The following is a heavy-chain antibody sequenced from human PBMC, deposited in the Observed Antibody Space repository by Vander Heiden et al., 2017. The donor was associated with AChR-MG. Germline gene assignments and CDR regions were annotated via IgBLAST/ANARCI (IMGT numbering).Heavy chain of an antibody. CDR2: IYTSGST. Sequence: QVQLQESGPGLVKPSETLSLTCTVSGGSISSYYWSWIRPPAGKGLEWIGRIYTSGSTNYNPSLKSRVTMSVDTSKNQFSLKLSSVTAADTAVYYCARDWDSSSWYRYYYYYYMDVWGKGTTVTVSS. D-gene: IGHD6-13*01. V-gene: IGHV4-4*07. J-gene: IGHJ6*03. CDR1: GGSISSYY. CDR3: ARDWDSSSWYRYYYYYYMDV.